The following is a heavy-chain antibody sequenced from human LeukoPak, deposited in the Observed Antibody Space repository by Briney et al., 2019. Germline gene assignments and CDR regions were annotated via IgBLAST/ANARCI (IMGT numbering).Heavy chain of an antibody. V-gene: IGHV3-23*01. CDR3: AKDRSGSAYGRRFDP. CDR2: ISAGGDAA. J-gene: IGHJ5*02. D-gene: IGHD2-15*01. CDR1: GFIFSNYA. Sequence: PGGSLRLSCAASGFIFSNYAMSWVRQAPGKGLEWVSSISAGGDAADYADSVRGRFTISRDNSKNTLYLQMNSLRAEDTAMYYCAKDRSGSAYGRRFDPWGQGTLVTVSS.